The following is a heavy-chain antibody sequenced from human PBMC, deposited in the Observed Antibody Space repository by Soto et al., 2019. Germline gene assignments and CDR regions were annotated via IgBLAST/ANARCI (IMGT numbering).Heavy chain of an antibody. CDR1: GGSVSSGSYY. CDR2: IYYSGST. J-gene: IGHJ4*02. CDR3: ARWGAAGYLFDY. D-gene: IGHD3-16*01. Sequence: NPSETLSLTCTVSGGSVSSGSYYWSWIRQPPGKGLEWIGYIYYSGSTNYNPSLKSRVTISVDTSKNQFSLKLSSVTAADTAVYYCARWGAAGYLFDYWGQGTLVTVSS. V-gene: IGHV4-61*01.